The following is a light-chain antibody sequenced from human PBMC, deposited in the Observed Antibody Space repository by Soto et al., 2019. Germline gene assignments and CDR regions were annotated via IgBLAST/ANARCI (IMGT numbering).Light chain of an antibody. V-gene: IGLV2-23*02. J-gene: IGLJ1*01. Sequence: QSALTQPGSVSGSPGQSITISCTGTSSDVGSYNLVSWYQQHPGKAPKLMIYEVSKRPSGVSNRFSGSKSGNTASLTISGLQAEDEADYYCCSYAGSSTSVFGTGTKLTVL. CDR3: CSYAGSSTSV. CDR1: SSDVGSYNL. CDR2: EVS.